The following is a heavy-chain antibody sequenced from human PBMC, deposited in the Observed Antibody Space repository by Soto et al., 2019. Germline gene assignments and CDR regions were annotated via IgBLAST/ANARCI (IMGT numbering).Heavy chain of an antibody. Sequence: SETLSLTCTVSGGSISSGGYYWSWIRQHPGKGLEWIGYIYYSGSTYYNPSLKSRVTISVDTSKNQFSLKLSSVTAADTAVYYCAALGYYYHTSGYYYWGQGTLVTVSS. CDR1: GGSISSGGYY. CDR2: IYYSGST. CDR3: AALGYYYHTSGYYY. D-gene: IGHD3-22*01. J-gene: IGHJ4*02. V-gene: IGHV4-31*03.